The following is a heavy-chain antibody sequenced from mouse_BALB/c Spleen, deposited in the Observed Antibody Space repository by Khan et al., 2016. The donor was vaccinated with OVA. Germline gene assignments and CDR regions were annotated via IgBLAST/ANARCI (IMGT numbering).Heavy chain of an antibody. J-gene: IGHJ3*01. D-gene: IGHD1-1*01. CDR2: INPSNDYS. CDR1: GYIFTNYM. CDR3: ARGGYGSFGF. V-gene: IGHV1-4*01. Sequence: QVQLQQSGAELARPGASVKMSCKASGYIFTNYMMHWVKQRPGQGLEWIGDINPSNDYSNYNQNFKDKATFTPTKSSITTYMPLRILTSEDSAVYYCARGGYGSFGFWGQGTLVTVSA.